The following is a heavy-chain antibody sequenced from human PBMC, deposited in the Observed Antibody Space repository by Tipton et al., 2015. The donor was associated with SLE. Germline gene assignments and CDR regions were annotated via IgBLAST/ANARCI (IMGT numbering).Heavy chain of an antibody. Sequence: SLRLSCAASGFTFDDYAMHWVRQVPGKGLEWVSGISWNSGSIGYADSVKGRFTISRDNAKNSLYLQMNSLRAEDTALYYCAKDRDGDLDYWGQGTLVTVSS. CDR2: ISWNSGSI. CDR3: AKDRDGDLDY. D-gene: IGHD4-17*01. J-gene: IGHJ4*02. V-gene: IGHV3-9*01. CDR1: GFTFDDYA.